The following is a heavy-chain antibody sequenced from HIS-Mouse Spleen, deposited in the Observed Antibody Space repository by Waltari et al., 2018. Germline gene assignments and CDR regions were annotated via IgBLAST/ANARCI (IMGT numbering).Heavy chain of an antibody. V-gene: IGHV2-5*02. CDR3: AHIGSGNNAFDI. CDR2: IYRDDDK. CDR1: GFSLSTSGVG. Sequence: QITLQESGPTLVKPTQTLTLTCTFSGFSLSTSGVGVGWIRQPPGKALEWLALIYRDDDKRYSPSLKSRLTITKDTSKNQVVLTMTNMDPVDTATYYCAHIGSGNNAFDIWGQGTMVTVSS. J-gene: IGHJ3*02. D-gene: IGHD3-3*01.